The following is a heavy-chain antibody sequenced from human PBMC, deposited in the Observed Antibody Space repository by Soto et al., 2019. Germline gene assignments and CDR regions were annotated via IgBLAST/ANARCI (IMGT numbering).Heavy chain of an antibody. CDR3: AKEVTTVTSTGYYYYYGMDV. CDR2: ISGSGGST. D-gene: IGHD4-17*01. J-gene: IGHJ6*02. CDR1: GFTFSSYA. Sequence: GGSLRLSCAASGFTFSSYAMSWVRQAPGKGLEWVSAISGSGGSTYYADSVKGRFTISRDNSKNTLYLQMNSLRAEDTAVYYCAKEVTTVTSTGYYYYYGMDVWGQGTTVTVSS. V-gene: IGHV3-23*01.